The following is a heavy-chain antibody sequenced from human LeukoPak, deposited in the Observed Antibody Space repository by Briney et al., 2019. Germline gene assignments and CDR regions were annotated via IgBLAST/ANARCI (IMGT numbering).Heavy chain of an antibody. J-gene: IGHJ4*02. V-gene: IGHV3-74*01. D-gene: IGHD3-3*01. CDR3: ARDPGDFWSGYTDNFDY. CDR1: GFTFSSYW. CDR2: INSDGSST. Sequence: PGGSLRLSCAATGFTFSSYWMHWVRQAPGKGLVWVSRINSDGSSTSYVDSVKGRFTISRDNAKNTLYLQMNSLRAEDTAVYYCARDPGDFWSGYTDNFDYWGQGTLVTVSS.